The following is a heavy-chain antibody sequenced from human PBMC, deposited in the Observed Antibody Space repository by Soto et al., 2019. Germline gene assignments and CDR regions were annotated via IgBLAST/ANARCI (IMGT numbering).Heavy chain of an antibody. Sequence: SVNVSCKASGFNFTSSAVQWVRQARGQRLELIGWIVVGSGNTNYAQKFQERVTITRDMSTSTAYMELSSLRSGDTAVYYCAAALHDYGDYVGFYFDYWGQGTLVTVSS. CDR1: GFNFTSSA. D-gene: IGHD4-17*01. CDR2: IVVGSGNT. J-gene: IGHJ4*02. CDR3: AAALHDYGDYVGFYFDY. V-gene: IGHV1-58*01.